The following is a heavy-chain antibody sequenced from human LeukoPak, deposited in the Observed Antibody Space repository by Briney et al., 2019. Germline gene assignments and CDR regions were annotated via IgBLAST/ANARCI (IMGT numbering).Heavy chain of an antibody. V-gene: IGHV4-4*02. Sequence: SETLSLTCAVSGGSISNNYLWRWVRQFPGKGLEYIGEIYRTGRTNYNPSLKSRVTISIDKSENQFSLNLRSVTAADTAVYYCGRHDYGDSSAAFDIWGQGTMVTVSS. D-gene: IGHD4-17*01. J-gene: IGHJ3*02. CDR3: GRHDYGDSSAAFDI. CDR2: IYRTGRT. CDR1: GGSISNNYL.